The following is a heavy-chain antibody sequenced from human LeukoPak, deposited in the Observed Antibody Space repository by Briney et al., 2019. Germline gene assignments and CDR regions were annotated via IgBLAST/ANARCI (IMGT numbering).Heavy chain of an antibody. CDR2: ISGSGGST. CDR1: GFTFSSHA. J-gene: IGHJ4*02. CDR3: AKERYCTSTNCYGLDC. V-gene: IGHV3-23*01. Sequence: PGGSLRLSCAASGFTFSSHAMSWVRQAPGKGLEWVSAISGSGGSTDYADSVKGRFTISRDNSKDTVYLQMNSLRAEDTAVYYCAKERYCTSTNCYGLDCWGQGTLVSVSS. D-gene: IGHD2-2*01.